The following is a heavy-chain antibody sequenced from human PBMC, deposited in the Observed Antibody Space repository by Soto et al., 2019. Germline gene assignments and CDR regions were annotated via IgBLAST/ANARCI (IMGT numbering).Heavy chain of an antibody. Sequence: GGSLRLSCAASGFTFSSYAMSWVRQAPGKGLEWVSAISGSGGSTYYADSVKGRFTISRDNSKNTLYLQMNSLRAEDTAAYYCAKTVSREYYFDYWGQGTLVTVSS. CDR3: AKTVSREYYFDY. CDR1: GFTFSSYA. D-gene: IGHD3-10*01. J-gene: IGHJ4*02. V-gene: IGHV3-23*01. CDR2: ISGSGGST.